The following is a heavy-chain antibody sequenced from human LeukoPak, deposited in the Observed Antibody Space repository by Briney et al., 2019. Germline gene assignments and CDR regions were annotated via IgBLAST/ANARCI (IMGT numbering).Heavy chain of an antibody. J-gene: IGHJ6*02. Sequence: SQTLSLTCTVSGGSISSGGYYWSWIRQHPGKGLEWIGYIYYSGSTYYNPSLKGRVTISVDTSKNQFSLKLSSVTAADTAVYYCARSGYCSGGSCSYYYYYYGMDVWGQGTTVTVSS. CDR3: ARSGYCSGGSCSYYYYYYGMDV. CDR1: GGSISSGGYY. D-gene: IGHD2-15*01. V-gene: IGHV4-31*03. CDR2: IYYSGST.